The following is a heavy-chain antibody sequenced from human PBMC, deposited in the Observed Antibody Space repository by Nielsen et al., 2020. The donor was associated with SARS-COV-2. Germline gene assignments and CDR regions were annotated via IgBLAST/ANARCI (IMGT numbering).Heavy chain of an antibody. CDR2: IFYRGNT. J-gene: IGHJ4*02. CDR1: GGSISTGSHY. V-gene: IGHV4-61*01. CDR3: VRIDMATISVDY. D-gene: IGHD5-24*01. Sequence: SETLSLTCIVSGGSISTGSHYWSWIRQPPGKVLEWIGYIFYRGNTNYNPSLKSRVTISVDTSKNQFSLKVNSVTAADTAVYYCVRIDMATISVDYWGRGTLVTVSS.